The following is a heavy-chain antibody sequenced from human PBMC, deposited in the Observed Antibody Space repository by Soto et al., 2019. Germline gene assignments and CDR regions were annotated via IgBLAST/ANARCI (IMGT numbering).Heavy chain of an antibody. CDR1: GGSISSSSYY. J-gene: IGHJ6*02. D-gene: IGHD1-26*01. CDR3: ARHPSDGNYYYGMDV. V-gene: IGHV4-39*01. CDR2: IDYSGST. Sequence: QLQLQESGPGLVKPSETLSLTCTVSGGSISSSSYYWGWIRQPPGKGREWIGSIDYSGSTYYNPSHKSRVTISVDTSKNQFSLKLSSVTAADTAVYYCARHPSDGNYYYGMDVWGQGTTVTVSS.